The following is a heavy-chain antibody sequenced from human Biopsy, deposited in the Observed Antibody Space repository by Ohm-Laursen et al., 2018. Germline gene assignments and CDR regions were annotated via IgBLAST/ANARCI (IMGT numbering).Heavy chain of an antibody. J-gene: IGHJ4*02. CDR1: GESFSDYY. CDR3: ASRLYGPNPIDY. Sequence: SETLSLTCEVSGESFSDYYWSWIRQSPGKGLEWIGEITHSGYTNYTPSLKSRVTVSVDTSKNQFSLKLSSVTAADTAVYYCASRLYGPNPIDYWGQGTLVTVSS. V-gene: IGHV4-34*01. D-gene: IGHD2-8*01. CDR2: ITHSGYT.